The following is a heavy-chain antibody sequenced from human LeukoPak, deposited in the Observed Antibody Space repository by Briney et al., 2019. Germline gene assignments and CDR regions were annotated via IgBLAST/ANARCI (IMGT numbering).Heavy chain of an antibody. CDR2: MNPNSGNT. J-gene: IGHJ5*02. CDR3: ARRGSGSYYDWFDP. V-gene: IGHV1-8*01. CDR1: GYTFTSYD. D-gene: IGHD1-26*01. Sequence: GASVKVSCKASGYTFTSYDINWVRQATGQGLEWMGWMNPNSGNTGYAQKFQGRVTMTRNTSISTAYMELSSLRSEDTAVYYCARRGSGSYYDWFDPWDQGTLVTVSS.